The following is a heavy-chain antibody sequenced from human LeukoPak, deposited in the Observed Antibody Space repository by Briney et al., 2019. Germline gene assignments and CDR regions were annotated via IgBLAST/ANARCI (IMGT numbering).Heavy chain of an antibody. CDR2: IYYSGST. CDR1: GGSISSYY. CDR3: ARDFNGIVGAPKWFDP. D-gene: IGHD1-26*01. V-gene: IGHV4-59*01. J-gene: IGHJ5*02. Sequence: SETLSLTCTVSGGSISSYYWSWIRQPPGKGLEWIGNIYYSGSTNYNPSLRSRVTMSVDTSKKQFSLDLSSVTAADTAVYYCARDFNGIVGAPKWFDPWGQGTLVTVSS.